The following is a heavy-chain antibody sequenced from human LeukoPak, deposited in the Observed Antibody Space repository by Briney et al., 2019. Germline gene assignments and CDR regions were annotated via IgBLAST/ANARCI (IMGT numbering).Heavy chain of an antibody. D-gene: IGHD5-18*01. V-gene: IGHV4-59*12. Sequence: SETLSLTCTVSGDSTSSSHWSWIRQSPGKGLEWVGGVCYSGTTNYNPSLKSRVTISLDTSKNQFSLKLSSVTAADTAVYYCARDRGYSYGYRGGDDYWGQGTLVTVSS. J-gene: IGHJ4*02. CDR2: VCYSGTT. CDR3: ARDRGYSYGYRGGDDY. CDR1: GDSTSSSH.